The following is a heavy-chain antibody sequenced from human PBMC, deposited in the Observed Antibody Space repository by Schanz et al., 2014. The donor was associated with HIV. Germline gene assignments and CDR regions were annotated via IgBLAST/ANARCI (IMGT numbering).Heavy chain of an antibody. V-gene: IGHV1-18*04. CDR1: GYTFSNYG. CDR2: ISVYNGNT. CDR3: ARGARYGMDV. Sequence: QVQLVQSGAEVKKPGASVTVSCKASGYTFSNYGISWVRQAPGQGLEWMGWISVYNGNTNYAQKVQDRVTMTTDTSTSTVYMDLKSLRSDDTAIYYCARGARYGMDVWGQGTTVTVSS. J-gene: IGHJ6*02.